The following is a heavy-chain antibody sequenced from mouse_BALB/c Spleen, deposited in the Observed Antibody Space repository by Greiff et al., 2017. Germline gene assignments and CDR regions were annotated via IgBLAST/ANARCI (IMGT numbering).Heavy chain of an antibody. Sequence: VKLVESGPGLVAPSQSLSITCTVSGFSLTSYDISWIRQPPGKGLEWLGVIWTGGGTNYNSAFMSRLSISKDNSKSQVFLKMNSLQTDDTAIYYCVRDGGWLLRYAMDYWGQGTSVTVSS. CDR3: VRDGGWLLRYAMDY. CDR2: IWTGGGT. J-gene: IGHJ4*01. CDR1: GFSLTSYD. V-gene: IGHV2-9-2*01. D-gene: IGHD2-3*01.